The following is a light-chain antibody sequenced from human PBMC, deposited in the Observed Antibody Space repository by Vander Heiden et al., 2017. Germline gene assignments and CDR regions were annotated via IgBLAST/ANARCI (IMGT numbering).Light chain of an antibody. J-gene: IGLJ2*01. V-gene: IGLV3-25*03. CDR1: AVPKKY. CDR3: QSADSSGADVV. Sequence: SYELTQPPSVSVSPRQTARSPRSGDAVPKKYAFWYQQKPGQAPVLVMYKDSERSSGIPDRFSGSSSGTTVTLTISGVQAEDEADYYCQSADSSGADVVFGGGTKLTGL. CDR2: KDS.